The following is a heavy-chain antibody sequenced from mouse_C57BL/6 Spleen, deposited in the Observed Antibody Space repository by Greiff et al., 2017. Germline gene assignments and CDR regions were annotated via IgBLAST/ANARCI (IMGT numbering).Heavy chain of an antibody. CDR2: IDPETGGT. CDR3: TSRRQLRPWFAY. V-gene: IGHV1-15*01. CDR1: GYTFTDYE. D-gene: IGHD3-2*02. J-gene: IGHJ3*01. Sequence: QVQLQQSGAELVRPGASVTLSCKASGYTFTDYEMHWVKQTPVHGLEWIGAIDPETGGTAYNQKFKGKAILTADKSSSTAYMELRSLTSEDSAVYYCTSRRQLRPWFAYWGQGTLVTVSA.